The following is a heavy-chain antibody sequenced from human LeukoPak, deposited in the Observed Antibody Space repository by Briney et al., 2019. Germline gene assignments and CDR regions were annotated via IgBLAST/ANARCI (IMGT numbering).Heavy chain of an antibody. J-gene: IGHJ5*02. V-gene: IGHV4-39*01. CDR3: ASFQLLSRNWFDP. Sequence: SETLSLTCTVSGASISSSSYYWGWIRQPPGKGLEWIGSIYYSGSTYYNPSLKSRVTISVDTSKNQFSLKLSSVTAADTAVYYCASFQLLSRNWFDPWGQGTLVTVSS. D-gene: IGHD3-22*01. CDR1: GASISSSSYY. CDR2: IYYSGST.